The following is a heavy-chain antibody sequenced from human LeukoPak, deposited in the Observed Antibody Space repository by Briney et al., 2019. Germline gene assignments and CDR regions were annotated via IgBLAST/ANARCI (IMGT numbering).Heavy chain of an antibody. CDR3: ARSPHNSAWYEKWFDP. CDR1: GGSISTYY. J-gene: IGHJ5*02. Sequence: SETLSLTCTVSGGSISTYYWSWIRQSPGKGLEWIADISASGGTNYNPSLESRVTVSIDSSKNQFSLKLSSVTAADTAVFYCARSPHNSAWYEKWFDPGGQGTLVTVSP. V-gene: IGHV4-4*08. CDR2: ISASGGT. D-gene: IGHD6-19*01.